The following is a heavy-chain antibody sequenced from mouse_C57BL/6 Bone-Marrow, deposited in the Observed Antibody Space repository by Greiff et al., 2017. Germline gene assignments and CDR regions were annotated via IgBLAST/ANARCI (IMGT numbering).Heavy chain of an antibody. CDR3: FYYGNPAWFAY. Sequence: VQLQQSGPVLVKPGASVKMSCKASGYTFTDYYMNWVKQSHGKSLEWIGVINPYNGGTSYNQKFKGKATLTVDKSSSTAYMELNSLTSEDSAVYYCFYYGNPAWFAYWGQGTLVTVSA. V-gene: IGHV1-19*01. D-gene: IGHD2-1*01. CDR1: GYTFTDYY. CDR2: INPYNGGT. J-gene: IGHJ3*01.